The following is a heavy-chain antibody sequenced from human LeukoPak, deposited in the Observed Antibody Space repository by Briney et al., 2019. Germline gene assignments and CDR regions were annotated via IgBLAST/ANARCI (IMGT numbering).Heavy chain of an antibody. V-gene: IGHV4-59*12. CDR3: ATRIAVAATYYFDY. Sequence: PSETLSLTCTVSGGSISSYYWSWIRQPPGKGLEWIGYIYYSGSTYYNPSLKSRVTISVDTSKNQFSLKLSSVTAADTAVYYCATRIAVAATYYFDYWGQGTLVTVSS. J-gene: IGHJ4*02. D-gene: IGHD6-19*01. CDR2: IYYSGST. CDR1: GGSISSYY.